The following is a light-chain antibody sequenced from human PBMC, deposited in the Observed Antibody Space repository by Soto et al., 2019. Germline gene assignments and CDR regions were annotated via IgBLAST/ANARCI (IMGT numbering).Light chain of an antibody. Sequence: QSALTQPASMSGSPGQSITISCTGTSSDIGGYNYVSWYQQHPGKAPKLMVYEVSNRPSGVSHRFSGSKSGNTASLTISGLQAEDEADYYCISYTITSTRVVFGGGTKPTVL. CDR2: EVS. J-gene: IGLJ2*01. CDR1: SSDIGGYNY. V-gene: IGLV2-14*01. CDR3: ISYTITSTRVV.